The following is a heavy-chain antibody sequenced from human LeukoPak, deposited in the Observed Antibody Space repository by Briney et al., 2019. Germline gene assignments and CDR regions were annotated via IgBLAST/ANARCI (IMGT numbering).Heavy chain of an antibody. D-gene: IGHD3-22*01. V-gene: IGHV4-38-2*02. CDR3: GRPLSYYSDSSGDNAFDI. CDR1: GYSISSGYY. J-gene: IGHJ3*02. CDR2: IYHSGST. Sequence: SSETLSLTCTVSGYSISSGYYWGWIRQPPGKGLEWIGNIYHSGSTYYNPSLKSRVTISVDTSKNQFSLKLSSVTAADTAVYYCGRPLSYYSDSSGDNAFDIWGQGTIVTVSS.